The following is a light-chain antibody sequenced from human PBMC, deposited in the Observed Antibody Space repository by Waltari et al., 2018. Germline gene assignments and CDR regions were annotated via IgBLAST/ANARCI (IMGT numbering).Light chain of an antibody. Sequence: DIHMTQSPSSLSASVGDTIPITCRASQSLLTSLNWYQLKPGTAPKLLIYASSSLQNGVPSRFSGSGSGTDFTLTISSLQVEDFATYYCQQTFSPLLYTSGHGTKLDFK. J-gene: IGKJ2*01. CDR2: ASS. V-gene: IGKV1-39*01. CDR1: QSLLTS. CDR3: QQTFSPLLYT.